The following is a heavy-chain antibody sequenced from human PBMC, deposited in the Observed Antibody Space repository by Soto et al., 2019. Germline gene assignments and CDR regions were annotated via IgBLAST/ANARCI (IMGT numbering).Heavy chain of an antibody. V-gene: IGHV4-31*03. CDR1: GGSVSSDGDY. Sequence: QLQLQESGPGLVKPSQTLSLTCTVSGGSVSSDGDYWSWIRQFSGGGLEWIGYIFPSGITYYNPSLKSRVRMSVDTSKNQFYLKVNSVSAADTAVYYCARDFLYGSGSGSYGWFDPWGQGTQVIVSS. D-gene: IGHD3-10*01. CDR3: ARDFLYGSGSGSYGWFDP. J-gene: IGHJ5*02. CDR2: IFPSGIT.